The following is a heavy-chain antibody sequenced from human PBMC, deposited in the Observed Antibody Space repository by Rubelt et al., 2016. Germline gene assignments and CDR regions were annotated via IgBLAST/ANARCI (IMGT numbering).Heavy chain of an antibody. J-gene: IGHJ4*02. CDR1: GYSFTSYW. Sequence: EVQLVQSGAEVKKPGESLRISCKGSGYSFTSYWISWVRQMPGKGLAWMGRLDPSDSYTNYSPPFQGHVTISADKSISTAYLQWSSLKASDTAMYYCAIYDFWSGYYLDYWGQGTLVTVSS. CDR3: AIYDFWSGYYLDY. D-gene: IGHD3-3*01. V-gene: IGHV5-10-1*03. CDR2: LDPSDSYT.